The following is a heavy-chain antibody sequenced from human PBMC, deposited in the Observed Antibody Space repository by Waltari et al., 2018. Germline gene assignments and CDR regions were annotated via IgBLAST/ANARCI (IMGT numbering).Heavy chain of an antibody. CDR3: AGAARPPYYYYYGMDV. D-gene: IGHD6-6*01. CDR1: GGTFSSYA. CDR2: IIPIFGTA. V-gene: IGHV1-69*05. Sequence: QVQLVQSGAEVKKPGSSVKVSCKASGGTFSSYAISWVRQAPGQGLEWMGGIIPIFGTANYAQKFQGRVTITTDESTSTAYMELSSLRSEDTAVYYCAGAARPPYYYYYGMDVWGQGTTVTVSS. J-gene: IGHJ6*02.